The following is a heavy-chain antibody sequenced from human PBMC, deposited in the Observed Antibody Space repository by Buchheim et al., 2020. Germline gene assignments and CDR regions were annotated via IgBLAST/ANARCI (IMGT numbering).Heavy chain of an antibody. CDR2: ISSSGDTI. CDR3: ARDVKATAGTSGLFDY. CDR1: GFTFNNYE. J-gene: IGHJ4*02. D-gene: IGHD1-26*01. V-gene: IGHV3-48*03. Sequence: EVHLVESGGGSAQPGGSLRLSCAASGFTFNNYEMNWVRQAPGKGLEWVSYISSSGDTISYVESVKGRFTISRDNAKNSRYLQMNSLRAEDTGIYYCARDVKATAGTSGLFDYWGQGTL.